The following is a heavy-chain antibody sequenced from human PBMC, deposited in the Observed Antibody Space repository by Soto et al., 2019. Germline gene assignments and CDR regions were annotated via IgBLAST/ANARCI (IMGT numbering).Heavy chain of an antibody. J-gene: IGHJ4*02. V-gene: IGHV3-53*05. CDR3: VRSKGGCSYGTPFDY. CDR1: GFTVSSNY. D-gene: IGHD2-8*01. Sequence: GGSLRLSCAASGFTVSSNYMSWVRQAPGKGLEWVSVIYSGGSTYYADSVKGRFTISRDNSENTLYLQMNSLRPEDTALYYCVRSKGGCSYGTPFDYWGQGTLVTVSS. CDR2: IYSGGST.